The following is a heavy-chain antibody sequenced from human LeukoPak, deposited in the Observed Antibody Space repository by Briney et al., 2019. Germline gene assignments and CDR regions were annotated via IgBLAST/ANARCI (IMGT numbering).Heavy chain of an antibody. CDR1: GGSVSSSYW. D-gene: IGHD3-10*01. V-gene: IGHV4-4*02. CDR3: ARDVPGSGLNLDY. CDR2: INHSGTT. Sequence: SSETLSLTCAVAGGSVSSSYWWTWVRQPPGKGLEWIGEINHSGTTHYNPSLESRVTISLDKSKNQFSLKVTSVTAADTAVYYRARDVPGSGLNLDYWGQGTLVAVSS. J-gene: IGHJ4*02.